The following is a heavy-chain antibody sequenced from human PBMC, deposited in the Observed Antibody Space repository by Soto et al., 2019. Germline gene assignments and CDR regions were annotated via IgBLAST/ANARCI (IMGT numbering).Heavy chain of an antibody. CDR2: VYHSGTT. CDR3: AVPGRGDFDY. Sequence: SETLSLTCAVSCASIGTNNRWSWVRQPPGKGLEWIGEVYHSGTTNCNPSLKSRVTISIDKSKNQFSLTLTSMTAADTALYYCAVPGRGDFDYWSQGTLVTVSS. D-gene: IGHD5-12*01. V-gene: IGHV4-4*02. CDR1: CASIGTNNR. J-gene: IGHJ4*02.